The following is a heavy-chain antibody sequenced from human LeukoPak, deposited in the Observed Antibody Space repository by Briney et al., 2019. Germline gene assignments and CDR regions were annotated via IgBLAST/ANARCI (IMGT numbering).Heavy chain of an antibody. Sequence: GGSLRLSYAASGFTFSNAWMSWVRQAPGKGLEWVGRIKSKTDGGTTDYAAPVKGRFTISRDDSKNTLYLQMNSLKTEDTAVYYCTRDKLVRGNYYMDVWGKGTTVTISS. CDR2: IKSKTDGGTT. D-gene: IGHD3-10*01. J-gene: IGHJ6*03. CDR1: GFTFSNAW. V-gene: IGHV3-15*01. CDR3: TRDKLVRGNYYMDV.